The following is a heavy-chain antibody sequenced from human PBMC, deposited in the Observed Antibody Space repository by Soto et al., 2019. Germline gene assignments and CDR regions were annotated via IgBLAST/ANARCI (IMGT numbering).Heavy chain of an antibody. CDR2: ISGSGGST. Sequence: PGGSLRLSCAASGFTFSSYAMSWVRQAPGKGLEWVSAISGSGGSTYYADSVKGRFTISRDNSKNTLYLQMNSLRAEDTAVYYCAMGGLYCNSTSCYVFHFDYWGQGTLVTVSS. J-gene: IGHJ4*02. CDR3: AMGGLYCNSTSCYVFHFDY. D-gene: IGHD2-2*01. CDR1: GFTFSSYA. V-gene: IGHV3-23*01.